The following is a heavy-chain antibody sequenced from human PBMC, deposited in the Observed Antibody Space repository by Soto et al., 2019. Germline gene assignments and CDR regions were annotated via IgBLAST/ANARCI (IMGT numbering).Heavy chain of an antibody. CDR2: INAGNANT. CDR1: GYTFASYA. J-gene: IGHJ4*02. Sequence: ASVKVSCKTSGYTFASYAIHWVRQAPGQRLEWMGWINAGNANTRYSQNFQDRVTITRDTSASTAYMELSSLRSEDTALYYCARERPTERTFSFDYWGQGTQVTVSS. D-gene: IGHD3-16*01. CDR3: ARERPTERTFSFDY. V-gene: IGHV1-3*01.